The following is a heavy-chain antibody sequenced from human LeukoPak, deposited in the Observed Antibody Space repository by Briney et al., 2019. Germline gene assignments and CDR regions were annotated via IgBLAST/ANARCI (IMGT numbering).Heavy chain of an antibody. J-gene: IGHJ4*02. CDR3: AREVGTGKGATDY. CDR1: GYSFSNYH. CDR2: MAPRDDGA. Sequence: ASVRVSCKASGYSFSNYHVHWVRQAPGQGLEWVGIMAPRDDGAAYAQKFQGRVTMTRDTSTSTLYMDLSSLRPEDTAVYFCAREVGTGKGATDYWGQGTLVTVSS. D-gene: IGHD1-14*01. V-gene: IGHV1-46*01.